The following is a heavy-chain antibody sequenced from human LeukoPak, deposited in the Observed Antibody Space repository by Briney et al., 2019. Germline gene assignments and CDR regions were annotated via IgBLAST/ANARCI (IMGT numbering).Heavy chain of an antibody. CDR3: ARAFYPGYYSYMAV. J-gene: IGHJ6*03. CDR1: GGSISPYY. V-gene: IGHV4-59*01. Sequence: PSETLSLTCTVSGGSISPYYWSWIRQPPGKGLEWIGYIYYSGSTNYNPSLKSRVTISLDTSKNQFSLKLSSVTAADTAVYYCARAFYPGYYSYMAVWGKGTTVTVSS. CDR2: IYYSGST. D-gene: IGHD3-3*02.